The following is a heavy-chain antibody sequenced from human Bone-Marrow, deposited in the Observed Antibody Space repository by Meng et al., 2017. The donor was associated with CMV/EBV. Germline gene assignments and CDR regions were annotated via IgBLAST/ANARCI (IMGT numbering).Heavy chain of an antibody. J-gene: IGHJ6*02. CDR2: ISSSGSTI. CDR3: ARDSVLLWFGELKGYYGMDV. CDR1: GFTFSDYY. V-gene: IGHV3-11*04. Sequence: GGSLRLSCAASGFTFSDYYMSWIRQAPGKGLEWVSYISSSGSTIYYADSVKGRFTISRDNAKNSLYLQMNSLRAEDTAVYYCARDSVLLWFGELKGYYGMDVWGQGTTVTGSS. D-gene: IGHD3-10*01.